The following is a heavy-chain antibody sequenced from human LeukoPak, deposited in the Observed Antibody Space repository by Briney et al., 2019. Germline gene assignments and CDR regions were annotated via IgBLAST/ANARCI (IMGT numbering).Heavy chain of an antibody. D-gene: IGHD1-26*01. CDR2: INHSGST. J-gene: IGHJ6*03. CDR1: GGSFSGYY. Sequence: SETLSLTCAVYGGSFSGYYWSWIRQPPGKGLEWIGEINHSGSTNYNPSLKSRVTISVDTSKNQFSLKLSSVTAADTAVYYCARELPKNYYYYMDVWGKGTTVTISS. V-gene: IGHV4-34*01. CDR3: ARELPKNYYYYMDV.